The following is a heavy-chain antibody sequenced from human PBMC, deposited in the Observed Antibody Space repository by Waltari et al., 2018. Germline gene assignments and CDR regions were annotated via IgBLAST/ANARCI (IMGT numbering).Heavy chain of an antibody. V-gene: IGHV4-4*02. CDR1: GGSIDWSNW. D-gene: IGHD1-1*01. J-gene: IGHJ4*02. CDR3: AKGNWPNDRSLAY. Sequence: QVQLQESGPGLVNPSGTLSLTCAVSGGSIDWSNWWTWVRQPPGKGREWIGEIYHSGSTNYNPSLKSRVNISIDKSKNQLSLTLTSVTAADTAVYYCAKGNWPNDRSLAYWGQGTLVTVSS. CDR2: IYHSGST.